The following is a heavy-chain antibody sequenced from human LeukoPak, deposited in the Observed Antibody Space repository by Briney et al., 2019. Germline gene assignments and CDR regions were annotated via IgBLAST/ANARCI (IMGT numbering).Heavy chain of an antibody. CDR3: ARDYYDRSGYYYFDY. D-gene: IGHD3-22*01. CDR2: ISSSSSTI. Sequence: PGGSLRLSCAASGFTFSSYSMNWVRQAPGKGLEWVSYISSSSSTIYYADSVKGRFTISRDNAKNSLYLQMNSPRAEDTAVYYCARDYYDRSGYYYFDYWGQGTLVTVSS. V-gene: IGHV3-48*01. J-gene: IGHJ4*02. CDR1: GFTFSSYS.